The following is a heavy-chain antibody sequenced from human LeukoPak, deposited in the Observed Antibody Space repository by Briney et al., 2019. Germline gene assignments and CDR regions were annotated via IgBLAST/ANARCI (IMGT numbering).Heavy chain of an antibody. Sequence: SETLSLTCTVSGGSINNSYWTWIRQPPGKGLEWIGHIYYSGSTNYSPSLKSRVTISVDTSKNQFSLKLSSVAAADTAVYYCARLSSLANIAARGRTWLDPWGQGSLVTVSS. J-gene: IGHJ5*02. CDR3: ARLSSLANIAARGRTWLDP. CDR2: IYYSGST. CDR1: GGSINNSY. D-gene: IGHD6-6*01. V-gene: IGHV4-59*01.